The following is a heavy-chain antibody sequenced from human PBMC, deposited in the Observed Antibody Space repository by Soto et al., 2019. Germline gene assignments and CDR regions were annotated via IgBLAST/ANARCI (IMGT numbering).Heavy chain of an antibody. V-gene: IGHV1-69*04. Sequence: VSCLRCLCRFRTYSIRLVRRTPGPRLEWMGRIIPIRGIANYAQKFQGRVTMTADKSTSKDYMELSSLRSEDMAVYYCARDHCSGGSGYGGFNYWGQGTLVTVSS. CDR1: LCRFRTYS. D-gene: IGHD2-15*01. CDR2: IIPIRGIA. J-gene: IGHJ4*02. CDR3: ARDHCSGGSGYGGFNY.